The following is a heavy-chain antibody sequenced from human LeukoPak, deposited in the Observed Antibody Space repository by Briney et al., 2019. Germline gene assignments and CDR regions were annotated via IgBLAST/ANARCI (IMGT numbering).Heavy chain of an antibody. D-gene: IGHD3-22*01. V-gene: IGHV3-23*01. CDR3: ARGNYDSKGYTT. CDR2: TSARGDNK. Sequence: GGSLRLSCAASGFTFSSYVMTWVRQAPGMGLEWVSATSARGDNKYYTDSVKGRFTISRDNSRYTLYLQMNSLRAEDTAVYYCARGNYDSKGYTTWGQGTLVTVSS. J-gene: IGHJ5*02. CDR1: GFTFSSYV.